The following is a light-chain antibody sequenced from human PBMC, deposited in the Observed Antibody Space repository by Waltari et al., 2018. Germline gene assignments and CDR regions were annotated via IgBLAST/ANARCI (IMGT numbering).Light chain of an antibody. J-gene: IGKJ2*01. Sequence: DVQLTQSPSSLSASVGDRVTISCRASQNIDIYLNWYQQKPGKAPNLLIYGASNLQSVVPSRFSGSGSGTDFTLTISSLQPEDFASFYCQQTSITPRTFGQGTKLEI. CDR1: QNIDIY. CDR2: GAS. V-gene: IGKV1-39*01. CDR3: QQTSITPRT.